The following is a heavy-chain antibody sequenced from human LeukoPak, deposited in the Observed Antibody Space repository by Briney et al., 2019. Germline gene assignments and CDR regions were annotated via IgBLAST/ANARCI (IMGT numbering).Heavy chain of an antibody. CDR3: TRDQIAAATRPLYYFDY. D-gene: IGHD6-13*01. V-gene: IGHV3-49*03. CDR1: GFTFGDYA. Sequence: GGSLRLSCTASGFTFGDYAMSWFRQAPGKGLEWVGFIRSKAYGGTTEYAASVKGRFTISRDDSKSIAYLQMNSLKTEDTAVYYCTRDQIAAATRPLYYFDYWGQGTLVTVSS. J-gene: IGHJ4*02. CDR2: IRSKAYGGTT.